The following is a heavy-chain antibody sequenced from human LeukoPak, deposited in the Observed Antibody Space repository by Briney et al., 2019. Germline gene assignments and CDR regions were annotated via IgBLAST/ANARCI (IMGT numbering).Heavy chain of an antibody. CDR1: GYTFTSYG. CDR2: IIPIFGTA. CDR3: ARGAYVGYYYYYMDV. J-gene: IGHJ6*03. V-gene: IGHV1-69*06. Sequence: SVKVSCKASGYTFTSYGISWVRQAPGQGLEWMGGIIPIFGTANYAQKFQGRVTITADKSTSTAYMELSSLRSEDTAVYYCARGAYVGYYYYYMDVWGKGTTVTVSS. D-gene: IGHD2-21*01.